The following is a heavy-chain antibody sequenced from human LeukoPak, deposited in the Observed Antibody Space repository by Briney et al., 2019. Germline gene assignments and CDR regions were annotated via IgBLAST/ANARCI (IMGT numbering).Heavy chain of an antibody. CDR3: AREPYCSNTSCFHMDV. J-gene: IGHJ6*03. Sequence: SETLSLTCTVSGGSIGTYYWSWIRQPAGEGLEWIGRTYTSGNTHYNPSLKSRATMSVDTSKNQFSLKLSSVTAADTAVYYCAREPYCSNTSCFHMDVWGKGTTVTVSS. CDR1: GGSIGTYY. CDR2: TYTSGNT. D-gene: IGHD2-2*01. V-gene: IGHV4-4*07.